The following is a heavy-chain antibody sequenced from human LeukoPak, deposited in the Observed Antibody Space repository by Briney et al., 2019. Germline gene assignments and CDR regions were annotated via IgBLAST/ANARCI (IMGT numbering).Heavy chain of an antibody. CDR3: VDDPNSILSMGGGYFAL. CDR2: ISYDGHHK. V-gene: IGHV3-30*18. Sequence: PGTSLRLSCTASSFTFSNFSVHWVRQAPGRGLEWLSGISYDGHHKDFADSVRGRITISRDNSKNTLFLQINNLQTEDKGTYYCVDDPNSILSMGGGYFALWGRGTLVTVSS. J-gene: IGHJ2*01. D-gene: IGHD2-21*01. CDR1: SFTFSNFS.